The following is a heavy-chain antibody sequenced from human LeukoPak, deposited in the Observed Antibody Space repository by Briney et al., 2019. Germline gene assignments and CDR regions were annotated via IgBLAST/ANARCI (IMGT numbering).Heavy chain of an antibody. CDR3: AKGRGYCTGGSCYSDY. D-gene: IGHD2-15*01. J-gene: IGHJ4*02. CDR1: GFTFSSYA. CDR2: VGGDGGST. Sequence: GGSLRLSCAASGFTFSSYAMSWVRQAPGKGLEWVSAVGGDGGSTYSADSVKGRFTISRDDSKNTLYLQMNSLRVEDTAIYYCAKGRGYCTGGSCYSDYWGQGTLVTVSS. V-gene: IGHV3-23*01.